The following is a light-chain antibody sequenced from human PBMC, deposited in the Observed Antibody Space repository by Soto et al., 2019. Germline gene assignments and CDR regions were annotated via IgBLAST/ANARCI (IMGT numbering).Light chain of an antibody. CDR3: QQYGSSPWT. Sequence: EIVLTQTPGTLSLSPGEIATLSCRASQSIGSNYLAWYQQKPGQAPRLLIYIASSRATGIPDRFSGRGSGTDFTLTISRMEPEHFAVYYCQQYGSSPWTFGQGTKVQI. CDR1: QSIGSNY. J-gene: IGKJ1*01. CDR2: IAS. V-gene: IGKV3-20*01.